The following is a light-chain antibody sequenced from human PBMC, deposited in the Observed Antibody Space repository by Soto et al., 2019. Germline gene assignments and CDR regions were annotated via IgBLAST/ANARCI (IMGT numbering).Light chain of an antibody. CDR2: TTS. CDR1: QSVASSC. Sequence: EIVLTQSPGTLSLSPGERATLSCTASQSVASSCLAWYQRKPGQAPRLLIHTTSIRATDIPDRFSGSGSGTDFTLTISRLEPEDFAVYYCQQRSNWPPGLTFGGGTKVEIK. J-gene: IGKJ4*01. CDR3: QQRSNWPPGLT. V-gene: IGKV3D-20*02.